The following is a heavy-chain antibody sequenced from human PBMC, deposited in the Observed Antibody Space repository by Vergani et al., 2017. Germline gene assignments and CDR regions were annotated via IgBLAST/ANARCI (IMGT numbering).Heavy chain of an antibody. CDR3: ARGPIAAAGNFDY. CDR1: GFTFSSYS. V-gene: IGHV3-21*01. D-gene: IGHD6-13*01. CDR2: ISSSSSYI. J-gene: IGHJ4*02. Sequence: VQLVESGGGVVQPGRSLRLSCAASGFTFSSYSMNWVRQAPGKGLEWVSSISSSSSYIYYADSVKGRFTISRENAKNARYLQMNSLRAEDTAVYYCARGPIAAAGNFDYWGQGTLVTVSS.